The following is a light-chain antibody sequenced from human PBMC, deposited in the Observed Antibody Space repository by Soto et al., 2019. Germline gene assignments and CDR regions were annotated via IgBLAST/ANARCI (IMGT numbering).Light chain of an antibody. J-gene: IGLJ1*01. V-gene: IGLV2-18*02. CDR1: SADVGIYNR. CDR3: SSYTTSNTYV. Sequence: QSVLTQPPSVSGSPGQSVTISCTGTSADVGIYNRVAWYQQPPGTSPKLVICDVSNRPSGVPDRFSGSKSGSTASLTISGLQAEDEADYYCSSYTTSNTYVFGTGTKVNVL. CDR2: DVS.